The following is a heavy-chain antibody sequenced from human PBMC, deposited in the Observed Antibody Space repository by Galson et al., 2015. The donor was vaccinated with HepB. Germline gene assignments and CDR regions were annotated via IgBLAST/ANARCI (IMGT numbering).Heavy chain of an antibody. J-gene: IGHJ6*02. CDR2: ISYDGSNK. D-gene: IGHD3-10*01. CDR1: GFTFSSYA. V-gene: IGHV3-30-3*01. CDR3: ARDHKSQLLWFGELLTRSYYYYGMDV. Sequence: SLRLSCAASGFTFSSYAMHWVRQAPGKGLEWVAVISYDGSNKYYADSVKGRFTISRDNSKNTLYLQMNSLRAEDTAVYYCARDHKSQLLWFGELLTRSYYYYGMDVWGQGTTVTVSS.